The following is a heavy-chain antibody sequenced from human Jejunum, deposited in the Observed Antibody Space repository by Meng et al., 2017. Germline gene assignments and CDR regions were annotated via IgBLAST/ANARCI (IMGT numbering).Heavy chain of an antibody. Sequence: QGQLQESGPGLGKPSETLSLTCAVSGGSIESNNWWTWIRQPPGQGLEWIGEVYHSGSTHYNPSLQSRVTISIDNSKNRFSLSLNSVTAADTAIYHCARADYVRYFDLWGRGTLVTVSS. CDR1: GGSIESNNW. J-gene: IGHJ2*01. D-gene: IGHD3-10*02. CDR3: ARADYVRYFDL. CDR2: VYHSGST. V-gene: IGHV4-4*02.